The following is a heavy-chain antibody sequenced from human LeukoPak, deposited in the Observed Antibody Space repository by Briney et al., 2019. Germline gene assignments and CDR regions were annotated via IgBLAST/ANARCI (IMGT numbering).Heavy chain of an antibody. CDR2: ISQTGTT. CDR1: DDSIYSNKW. CDR3: ASHMAVAGTRGFDD. V-gene: IGHV4-4*02. J-gene: IGHJ4*02. D-gene: IGHD6-19*01. Sequence: SGTLSLTCAVFDDSIYSNKWWSWVRQPPGKGLEWIGEISQTGTTYYDPSLKSRTAISIDRSKNHFSLTLTSATAADTAVYFCASHMAVAGTRGFDDWGPGTLVTVSS.